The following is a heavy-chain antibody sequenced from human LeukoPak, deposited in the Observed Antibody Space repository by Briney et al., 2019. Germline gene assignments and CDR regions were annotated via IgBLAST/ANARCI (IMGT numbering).Heavy chain of an antibody. CDR1: GGSFSGYY. J-gene: IGHJ6*02. CDR2: INHSGST. Sequence: SETLSLTCAVYGGSFSGYYWSWIRQPPGKGLEWIGEINHSGSTNYNPSLKSRVTISVDTSKNQFSLKLSSVTAADTAVYYCARDLTYYDFWSSPHYYYGMDVWGQGTTVTVSS. D-gene: IGHD3-3*01. V-gene: IGHV4-34*01. CDR3: ARDLTYYDFWSSPHYYYGMDV.